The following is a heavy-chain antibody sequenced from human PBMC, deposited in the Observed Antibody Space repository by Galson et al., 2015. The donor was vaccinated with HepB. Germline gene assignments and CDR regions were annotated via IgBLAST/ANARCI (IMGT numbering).Heavy chain of an antibody. J-gene: IGHJ4*02. CDR1: GFIFSSYW. CDR3: VRDPAFSFDY. Sequence: LRLSCAASGFIFSSYWMSWVRQAPGKEPEWVANIKQDGSEKYYVDSVKGRFTISRDNAKNSLFLQMDSLRAEDTAMYYCVRDPAFSFDYWGQGTLVSVSS. CDR2: IKQDGSEK. D-gene: IGHD2/OR15-2a*01. V-gene: IGHV3-7*01.